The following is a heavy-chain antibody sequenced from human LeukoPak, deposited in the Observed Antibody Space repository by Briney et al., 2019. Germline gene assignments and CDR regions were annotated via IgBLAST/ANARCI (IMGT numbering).Heavy chain of an antibody. D-gene: IGHD3-9*01. CDR1: GYTFTSYG. V-gene: IGHV1-18*01. CDR3: ARRVYYDILTAYSAYYYYYMDV. J-gene: IGHJ6*03. CDR2: ISAYNGNT. Sequence: ASVKVSCKASGYTFTSYGISWVRQAPGQGLEWMGWISAYNGNTNYAQKLQDRVTMTTDTSTSTAYMELRSLRSDDTAVYYCARRVYYDILTAYSAYYYYYMDVWGKGTTVTISS.